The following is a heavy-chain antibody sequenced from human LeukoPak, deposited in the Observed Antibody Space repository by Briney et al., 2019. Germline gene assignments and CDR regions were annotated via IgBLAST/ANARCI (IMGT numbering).Heavy chain of an antibody. CDR2: IKQDGSEK. Sequence: GGSLRLSCAASGFTFSSYWMSWVRQAPGKGLEWVANIKQDGSEKYFVDSVKGRFTISRDNAKNSLYLQMNSLRAEVTAVYYCASGLRTFDYWGQGTQVTVSS. D-gene: IGHD5-12*01. J-gene: IGHJ4*02. V-gene: IGHV3-7*01. CDR3: ASGLRTFDY. CDR1: GFTFSSYW.